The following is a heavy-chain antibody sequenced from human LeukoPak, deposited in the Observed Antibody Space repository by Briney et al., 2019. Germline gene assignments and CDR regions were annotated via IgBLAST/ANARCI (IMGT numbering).Heavy chain of an antibody. J-gene: IGHJ4*02. CDR1: GFTFSSYA. Sequence: GASLRLSCAASGFTFSSYAMSWVRQAPGKELEWVSAISGSGGSTYYADSVKGRFTISRDNSKNTLYLQMNSLRAEDTAVYYCAKIRYSSGWFSFDYWGQGTLVTVSS. CDR3: AKIRYSSGWFSFDY. D-gene: IGHD6-19*01. V-gene: IGHV3-23*01. CDR2: ISGSGGST.